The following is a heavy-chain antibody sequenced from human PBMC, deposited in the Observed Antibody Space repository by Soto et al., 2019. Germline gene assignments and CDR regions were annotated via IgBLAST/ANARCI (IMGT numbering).Heavy chain of an antibody. CDR1: GGSVTNSSYY. CDR3: VSQRTTVPTQAYFDY. J-gene: IGHJ4*02. Sequence: LRETLSLTCTVSGGSVTNSSYYWGWIRQSPGKGLEWIGSVYYRGRSYSKSSVKSRVTISVDTSKNRFSLSLNSVTASDTAVYFCVSQRTTVPTQAYFDYWGPGALVTVSS. D-gene: IGHD4-17*01. CDR2: VYYRGRS. V-gene: IGHV4-39*01.